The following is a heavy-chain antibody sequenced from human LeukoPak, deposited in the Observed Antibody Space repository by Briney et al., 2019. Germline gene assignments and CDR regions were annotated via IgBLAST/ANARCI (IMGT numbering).Heavy chain of an antibody. J-gene: IGHJ6*03. CDR3: ARDTATVFYYYMDV. CDR2: IYYSGST. Sequence: PSETLSLTCTVSGGSISSYYWSWIRQPPGKGLGWIGYIYYSGSTNYNPSLKSRVTISVDTSKNQFSLKLSSVTAADTAVYYCARDTATVFYYYMDVWGKGTTVTVSS. D-gene: IGHD4-17*01. CDR1: GGSISSYY. V-gene: IGHV4-59*01.